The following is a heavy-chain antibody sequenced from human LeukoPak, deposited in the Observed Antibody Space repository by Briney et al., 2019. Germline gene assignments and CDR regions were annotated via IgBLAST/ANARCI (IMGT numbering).Heavy chain of an antibody. CDR1: GDSSSNANYY. V-gene: IGHV4-30-4*08. J-gene: IGHJ4*02. CDR2: VYYDGST. D-gene: IGHD1-20*01. Sequence: PSETLSLTCSVSGDSSSNANYYWTWVRQPPGKGLEWIGYVYYDGSTYYRPSLQSRLAISVDTSKNHFSLNLTSVTAADTAIYYCVRGLTGYSYFFDYWGQGALVTVPS. CDR3: VRGLTGYSYFFDY.